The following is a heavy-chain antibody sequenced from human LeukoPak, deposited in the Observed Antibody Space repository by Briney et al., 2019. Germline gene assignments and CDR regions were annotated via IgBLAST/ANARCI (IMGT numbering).Heavy chain of an antibody. CDR3: ASCNDSSGYFAY. CDR2: VNTNTGNP. J-gene: IGHJ4*02. D-gene: IGHD3-22*01. V-gene: IGHV7-4-1*02. CDR1: GYTFTDYA. Sequence: ASVKVSCKPFGYTFTDYAINWVRQAPGQGLEYMGWVNTNTGNPTYAQGLTGRFVFSSDSSVSTAYLQITSLKADDSAIYFCASCNDSSGYFAYWGQGTLVTVSS.